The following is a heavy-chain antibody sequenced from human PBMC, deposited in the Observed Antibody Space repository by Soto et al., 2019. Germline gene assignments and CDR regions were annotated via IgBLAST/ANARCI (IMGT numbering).Heavy chain of an antibody. J-gene: IGHJ6*02. CDR1: GGSISSYY. CDR3: ARAYCSSTSCPSRGMDV. Sequence: SETLSLTCTVSGGSISSYYWSWIRQPPGKGLEWIGYIYYSGSTNYNPSLKSRVTISVDTSKNQFSLKLNSVTAADTAVYYCARAYCSSTSCPSRGMDVWGQGTTVTVSS. V-gene: IGHV4-59*01. D-gene: IGHD2-2*01. CDR2: IYYSGST.